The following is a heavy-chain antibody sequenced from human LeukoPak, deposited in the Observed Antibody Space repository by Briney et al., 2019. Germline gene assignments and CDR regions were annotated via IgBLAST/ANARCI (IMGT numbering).Heavy chain of an antibody. D-gene: IGHD3-10*01. Sequence: SETLSLTCTVSGGSISSSSYYWGWIRQPPGKGLEWIGSIYYSGSTYYNPSLKSRVTISVDTSKNQFSLKLSPVTAADTAVYYCARVRLMVRGVIIRAFDPWGQGTLVTVSS. CDR1: GGSISSSSYY. V-gene: IGHV4-39*07. CDR3: ARVRLMVRGVIIRAFDP. CDR2: IYYSGST. J-gene: IGHJ5*02.